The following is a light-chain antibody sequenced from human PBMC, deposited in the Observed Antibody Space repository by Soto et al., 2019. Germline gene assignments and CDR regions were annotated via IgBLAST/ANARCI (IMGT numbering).Light chain of an antibody. CDR2: DVS. V-gene: IGLV2-11*01. Sequence: QSALTQPRSVSGSPGQSVTISCTGTSSDVGGYNYVSWYQQHPGKAPKLMIYDVSKRPSGVPDRFSGSKSGITASLTISGLQAEDEADYYCLSYAGSYTYVFGTGTKVTVL. CDR3: LSYAGSYTYV. J-gene: IGLJ1*01. CDR1: SSDVGGYNY.